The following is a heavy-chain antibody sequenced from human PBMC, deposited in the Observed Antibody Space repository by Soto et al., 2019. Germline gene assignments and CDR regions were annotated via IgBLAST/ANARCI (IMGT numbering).Heavy chain of an antibody. CDR2: ISYDGSNK. J-gene: IGHJ5*02. V-gene: IGHV3-30-3*01. CDR3: ARDRWIKLWLGWFDP. D-gene: IGHD5-18*01. Sequence: VGSLRLSCAASGFTFSSYAMHWVRQAPGKGLEWVAVISYDGSNKYYADSVKGRFTISRDNSKNTLYLQMNSLRAEDTAVYYCARDRWIKLWLGWFDPSGQGTLVTVS. CDR1: GFTFSSYA.